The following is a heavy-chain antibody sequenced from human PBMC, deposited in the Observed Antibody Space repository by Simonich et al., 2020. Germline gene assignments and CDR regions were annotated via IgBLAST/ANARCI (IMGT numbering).Heavy chain of an antibody. CDR1: GFTFSSYR. CDR3: ARDTSYYGSGSYYFDY. D-gene: IGHD3-10*01. CDR2: ICSSSSYI. J-gene: IGHJ4*02. Sequence: GGGLVKPGGSLRLSCAASGFTFSSYRMNWVRQAPGKGLGWVSSICSSSSYIYYADSVNGRFHISRDNAKKSLYLQMNSLRAEDTAVYYCARDTSYYGSGSYYFDYWGQGTLVTVSS. V-gene: IGHV3-21*01.